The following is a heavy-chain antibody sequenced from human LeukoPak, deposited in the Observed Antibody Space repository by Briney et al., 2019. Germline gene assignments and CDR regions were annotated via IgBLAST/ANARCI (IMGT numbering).Heavy chain of an antibody. CDR3: ASQPWTAVAARFDY. CDR1: GFTFSTYW. V-gene: IGHV3-74*01. CDR2: INSDGSST. Sequence: GGSLRLSCAASGFTFSTYWMHWVRQAPGKGLVWVSRINSDGSSTGYADSVKGRFTISRDNAKNTLYLQMNSLRAEDTAVYYCASQPWTAVAARFDYWGQGILVTVSS. D-gene: IGHD6-13*01. J-gene: IGHJ4*02.